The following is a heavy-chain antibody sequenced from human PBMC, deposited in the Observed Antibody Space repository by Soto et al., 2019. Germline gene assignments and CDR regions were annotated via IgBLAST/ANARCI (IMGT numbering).Heavy chain of an antibody. CDR3: AKQRSYYGSGAHNFYFQS. Sequence: PVGSLRLSCTFSVGTFSNYAMNCVRHSPGKWLEWVSSLSGSGGTTYYADSVKGRFIISRDNSKNTLYLLMNSLRAEDTALYYCAKQRSYYGSGAHNFYFQSWGQGVLVSGS. CDR1: VGTFSNYA. J-gene: IGHJ4*02. V-gene: IGHV3-23*01. D-gene: IGHD3-10*01. CDR2: LSGSGGTT.